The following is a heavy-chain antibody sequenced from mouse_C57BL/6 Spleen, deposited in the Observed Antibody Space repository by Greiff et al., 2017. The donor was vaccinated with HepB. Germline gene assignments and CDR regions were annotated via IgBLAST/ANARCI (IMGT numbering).Heavy chain of an antibody. CDR2: ISSGSSSN. V-gene: IGHV5-17*01. CDR3: ARNDGYLVED. Sequence: EVQLVEPGGGLVKPGGSLKLSCAASGFTFSDYGMHWVRQAPEKGLEWVAYISSGSSSNYYSDTVKGRFTITIDKAKNTLFLQMTSLRSEDTAMYYCARNDGYLVEDWGQGTLVTVSA. D-gene: IGHD2-3*01. J-gene: IGHJ3*01. CDR1: GFTFSDYG.